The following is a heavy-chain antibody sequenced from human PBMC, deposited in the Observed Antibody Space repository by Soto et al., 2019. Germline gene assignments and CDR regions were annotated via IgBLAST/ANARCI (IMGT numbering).Heavy chain of an antibody. Sequence: GGFLRLSCAASGFTFSSYAMSWVRQAPGKGLEWVSAISGSGGSTYYADSVKGRFTISRDNSKNTLYLQMNSLRAEDTAVYYCAKESTYYYGSGNKAFDIWGQGTMVTVSS. CDR1: GFTFSSYA. V-gene: IGHV3-23*01. CDR3: AKESTYYYGSGNKAFDI. J-gene: IGHJ3*02. D-gene: IGHD3-10*01. CDR2: ISGSGGST.